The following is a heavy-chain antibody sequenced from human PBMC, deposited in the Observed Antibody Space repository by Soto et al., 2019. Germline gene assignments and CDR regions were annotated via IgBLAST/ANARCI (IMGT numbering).Heavy chain of an antibody. CDR1: GFTFGDYA. Sequence: QPGGSLGLSCTASGFTFGDYAMSWFRQAPGKGLEWVGFIRSKAYGGTTEYAASVKGRFTISRDDSKSIAYLQMNSLKTEDTAVYYCTRGLIGWNYVGSDYWGQGTLVTVSS. D-gene: IGHD1-7*01. J-gene: IGHJ4*02. CDR3: TRGLIGWNYVGSDY. CDR2: IRSKAYGGTT. V-gene: IGHV3-49*03.